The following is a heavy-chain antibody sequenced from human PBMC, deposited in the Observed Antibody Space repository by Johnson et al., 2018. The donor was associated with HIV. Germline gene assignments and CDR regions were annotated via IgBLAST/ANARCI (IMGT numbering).Heavy chain of an antibody. J-gene: IGHJ3*02. Sequence: VQLVESGGGLVKPGGSLRLSCAASGFTFSDYYMGWIRQAPGKGLEWVGRTRNKANSYTTEYAASVKGRFTISRDNAKNSLYLQMNSLRAEDTALYYCAKDLSLSFETHAFDIWGRGTMVTVSS. V-gene: IGHV3-72*01. D-gene: IGHD2/OR15-2a*01. CDR1: GFTFSDYY. CDR3: AKDLSLSFETHAFDI. CDR2: TRNKANSYTT.